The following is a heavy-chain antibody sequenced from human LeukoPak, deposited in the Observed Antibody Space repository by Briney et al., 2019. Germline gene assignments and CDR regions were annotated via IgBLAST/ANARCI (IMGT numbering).Heavy chain of an antibody. D-gene: IGHD1-1*01. Sequence: GGSLRLSCAASEFTVTYNYMTWVRQAPGKGLEWVSLLYSHGATNYADSVKGRFTISRDDSKNTVYLQMNSLRAEDTAVYYCARLTNFHAFYIWGQGTMVTGSS. V-gene: IGHV3-53*01. CDR2: LYSHGAT. J-gene: IGHJ3*02. CDR3: ARLTNFHAFYI. CDR1: EFTVTYNY.